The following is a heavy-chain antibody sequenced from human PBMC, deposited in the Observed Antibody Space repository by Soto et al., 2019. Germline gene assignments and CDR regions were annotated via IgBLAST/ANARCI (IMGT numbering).Heavy chain of an antibody. Sequence: QVQLQQWGAGLLKPSETLSLTCAVYGGSFSGYYWSWIRQPPGKGLEWIGEINHSGSTNYNPSLTSRVTISVDTSKNQFSLKLSSVTAADTAVYYCASIPSYSSSPSPDYWGQGTLVTVSS. CDR3: ASIPSYSSSPSPDY. V-gene: IGHV4-34*01. CDR1: GGSFSGYY. D-gene: IGHD6-6*01. J-gene: IGHJ4*02. CDR2: INHSGST.